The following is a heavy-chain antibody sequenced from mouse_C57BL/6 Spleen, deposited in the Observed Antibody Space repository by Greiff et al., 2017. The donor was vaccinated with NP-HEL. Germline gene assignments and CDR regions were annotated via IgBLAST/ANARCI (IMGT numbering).Heavy chain of an antibody. J-gene: IGHJ4*01. D-gene: IGHD2-1*01. V-gene: IGHV1-55*01. Sequence: QVQLQQPGAELVKPGASVKMSCKASGYTFTSYWITWVKQRPGQGLEWIGDIYPGSGSTNYNEKFKSKATLTVDTSSSTAYMQLSSLTSEDSAVYYCARSGGNFDGGAMDYWGQGTSVTVSS. CDR2: IYPGSGST. CDR1: GYTFTSYW. CDR3: ARSGGNFDGGAMDY.